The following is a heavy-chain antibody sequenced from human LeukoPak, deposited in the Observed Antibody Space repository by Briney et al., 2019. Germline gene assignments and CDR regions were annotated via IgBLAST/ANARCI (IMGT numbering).Heavy chain of an antibody. CDR1: GLIFSNSW. J-gene: IGHJ5*01. D-gene: IGHD2-15*01. CDR3: ARGLYCSGGSCHSDQHGNWVDS. CDR2: INIDGSST. V-gene: IGHV3-74*01. Sequence: GGSLRLSCAASGLIFSNSWMHWVRQAPGKRLVWVSRINIDGSSTVYEASVKGRFTISRDNAKNSLYLQMNSLRAEDTAVYYCARGLYCSGGSCHSDQHGNWVDSWGQGTLVTVSS.